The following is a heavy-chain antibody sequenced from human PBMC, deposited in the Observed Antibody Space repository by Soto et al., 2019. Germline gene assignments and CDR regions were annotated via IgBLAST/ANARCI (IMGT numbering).Heavy chain of an antibody. Sequence: GGSLRLSCAASGFTFSSYAMSWVRQAPGKGLEWVSAISGSGGSTYYADSVKGRFTISGDNSKNTLYLQMNSLRAEDTAVYYCAKDVVPAGQSDAFDIWGQGTMVTVSS. J-gene: IGHJ3*02. V-gene: IGHV3-23*01. CDR2: ISGSGGST. CDR1: GFTFSSYA. CDR3: AKDVVPAGQSDAFDI. D-gene: IGHD2-2*01.